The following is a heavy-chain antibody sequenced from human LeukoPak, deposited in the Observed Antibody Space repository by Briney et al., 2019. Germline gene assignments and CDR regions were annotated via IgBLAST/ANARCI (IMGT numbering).Heavy chain of an antibody. J-gene: IGHJ4*02. CDR2: IGGSRGTT. CDR3: AKDPLDY. Sequence: GGSLRLSCAASGFTFSSSVMSWVRQAPGKGLEWVSDIGGSRGTTNYADSVKGRFTISRDNSKNTLYLQMNSLRAEDTAVYYCAKDPLDYWGQGTLVTVSS. CDR1: GFTFSSSV. V-gene: IGHV3-23*01.